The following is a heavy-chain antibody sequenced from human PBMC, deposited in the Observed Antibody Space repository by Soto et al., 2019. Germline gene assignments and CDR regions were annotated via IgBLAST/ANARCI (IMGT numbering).Heavy chain of an antibody. D-gene: IGHD1-26*01. J-gene: IGHJ6*02. CDR2: IKSKTDGGTT. CDR1: GFTFSNAW. Sequence: GGSLRLSCAASGFTFSNAWMNWVRQAPGKGLEWVGRIKSKTDGGTTDYAAPVKGRFTISRDDSKNTLYLQMNSLKTEDTAVYYCTILAGGVALDYYYYGMDVWGQGTTVTVSS. CDR3: TILAGGVALDYYYYGMDV. V-gene: IGHV3-15*07.